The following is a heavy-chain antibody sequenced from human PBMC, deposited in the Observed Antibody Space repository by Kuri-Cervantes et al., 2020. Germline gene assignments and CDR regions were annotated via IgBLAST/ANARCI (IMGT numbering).Heavy chain of an antibody. D-gene: IGHD1-26*01. CDR3: AREPWDQALSSNDY. V-gene: IGHV1-18*01. CDR2: ISAYNGNT. J-gene: IGHJ4*02. Sequence: ASVKVSCKASGYNLTNYAFSCVRQAPGQGLEWMEWISAYNGNTNYAQKLQGRVTMTTDTSTSTAYMELRSLRSDDTAVYYCAREPWDQALSSNDYWGQGTLVTVSS. CDR1: GYNLTNYA.